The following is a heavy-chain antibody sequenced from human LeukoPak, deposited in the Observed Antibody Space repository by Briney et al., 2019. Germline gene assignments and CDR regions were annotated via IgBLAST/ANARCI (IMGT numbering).Heavy chain of an antibody. D-gene: IGHD2-2*01. CDR1: GGSISSGGYY. Sequence: SETLSLTCTVSGGSISSGGYYWSWIRQPPGKGLEWIGYIYHSGSTYYNPSLKSRVTISVDRSKNQFSLKLSSVTAADTAVYYCAREVPAAPPRYYYYMDVWGKGTTVTVSS. J-gene: IGHJ6*03. CDR2: IYHSGST. CDR3: AREVPAAPPRYYYYMDV. V-gene: IGHV4-30-2*01.